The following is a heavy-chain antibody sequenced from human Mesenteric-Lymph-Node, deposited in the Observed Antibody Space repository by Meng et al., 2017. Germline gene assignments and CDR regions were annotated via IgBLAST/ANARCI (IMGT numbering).Heavy chain of an antibody. CDR3: ARDYGRGPLGAFDI. V-gene: IGHV1-18*01. CDR2: ISAYNGNT. J-gene: IGHJ3*02. Sequence: ASVKVSCKASGYTFTSYGISWVRQAPGQGLEWMGWISAYNGNTNYAQKLQGRVTMTTDTSTSTAYMELSSLRSEDTAVYYCARDYGRGPLGAFDIWGQGTMVTVSS. D-gene: IGHD3-16*01. CDR1: GYTFTSYG.